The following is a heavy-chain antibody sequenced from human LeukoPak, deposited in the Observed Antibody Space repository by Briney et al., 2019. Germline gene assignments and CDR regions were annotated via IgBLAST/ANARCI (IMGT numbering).Heavy chain of an antibody. Sequence: ASVKVSCKASGYTFTGYYMHWVRQAPGQGLEWMGWINPNSGGTNYAQKFQGRVTMTRDTSISTAYMELSRLRSDDTAMYYCARVVDYSNYYFDYWGQGTLVTVSS. D-gene: IGHD4-11*01. CDR1: GYTFTGYY. CDR2: INPNSGGT. CDR3: ARVVDYSNYYFDY. J-gene: IGHJ4*02. V-gene: IGHV1-2*02.